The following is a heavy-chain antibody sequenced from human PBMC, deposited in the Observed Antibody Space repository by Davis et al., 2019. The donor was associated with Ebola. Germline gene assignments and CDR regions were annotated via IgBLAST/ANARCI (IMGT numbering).Heavy chain of an antibody. V-gene: IGHV4-59*01. CDR2: TYYTGST. J-gene: IGHJ5*02. Sequence: SETLSLTCTVPGGSISSYYWSWIRQPPGKGLEWIGYTYYTGSTNYNPSLKSRVTISVDTSKNQFSLKLSSVTAADTAVYYCARVRDDYSNYSNWFDPWGQGTLVTVSS. D-gene: IGHD4-11*01. CDR1: GGSISSYY. CDR3: ARVRDDYSNYSNWFDP.